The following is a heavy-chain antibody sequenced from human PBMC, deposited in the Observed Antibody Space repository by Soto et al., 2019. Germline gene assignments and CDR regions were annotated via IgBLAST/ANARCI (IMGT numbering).Heavy chain of an antibody. V-gene: IGHV1-3*01. D-gene: IGHD6-13*01. CDR1: GYTFISYA. CDR2: IIPGNGNT. Sequence: AASVKVSCKASGYTFISYAMQWVRQAPGQRLEWMGWIIPGNGNTKSSQKFQGRITFTRDTSANTAYMEVSSLRSDDTAVYYCARDRLASSWRYYYGMDVWGQGTTVTVSS. CDR3: ARDRLASSWRYYYGMDV. J-gene: IGHJ6*02.